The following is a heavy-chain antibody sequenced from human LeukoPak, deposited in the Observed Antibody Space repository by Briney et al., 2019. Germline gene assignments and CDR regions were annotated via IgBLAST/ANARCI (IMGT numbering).Heavy chain of an antibody. J-gene: IGHJ4*02. V-gene: IGHV3-23*01. CDR3: AKDFEGRLQPLDY. Sequence: GGSLRLSCAASGFTFSTNAMSWVRQAPGKGLEWVSGISSGDNTYYVDSVEGRFTISRDNSKNTLFLQMNSLRAEDTAVYYCAKDFEGRLQPLDYWGQGTLVTVSS. CDR1: GFTFSTNA. D-gene: IGHD5-24*01. CDR2: ISSGDNT.